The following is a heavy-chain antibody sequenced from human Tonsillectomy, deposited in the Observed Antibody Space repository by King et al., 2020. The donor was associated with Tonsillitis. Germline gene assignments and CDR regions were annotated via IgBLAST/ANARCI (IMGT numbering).Heavy chain of an antibody. CDR2: ISYDGSNK. V-gene: IGHV3-30*18. CDR1: GFTFSSYG. J-gene: IGHJ6*02. CDR3: AKDDYDFWSGPDPDYYYGMDV. Sequence: VQLVESGGGVVQPGRSLRVSCAASGFTFSSYGIHWVRQAPGKGLEWVAVISYDGSNKYYADSVKGRFTISRDNSKNTLYLQMNSLRAEDTAVSYCAKDDYDFWSGPDPDYYYGMDVWGQGTTVTVSS. D-gene: IGHD3/OR15-3a*01.